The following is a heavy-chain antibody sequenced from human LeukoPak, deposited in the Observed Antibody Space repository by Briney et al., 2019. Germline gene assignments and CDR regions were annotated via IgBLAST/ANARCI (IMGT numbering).Heavy chain of an antibody. CDR3: AKVLSGSYSPFDY. Sequence: GGYLRLSCAASGFTFSSYGMHWVRQAPGKGLEWMAFIRYDGSNKYYADSVKCRFTVLRDNSKNTLYLQMNSLRAEDTAVYYRAKVLSGSYSPFDYWGQGTVVTVSS. V-gene: IGHV3-30*02. CDR1: GFTFSSYG. D-gene: IGHD1-26*01. CDR2: IRYDGSNK. J-gene: IGHJ4*02.